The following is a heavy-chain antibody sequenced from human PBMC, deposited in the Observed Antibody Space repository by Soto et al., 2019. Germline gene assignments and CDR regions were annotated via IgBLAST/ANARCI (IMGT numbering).Heavy chain of an antibody. Sequence: GGSLRLSCAASAFTFNNYAMSWVRQAPGKGLEWVSGIGGSGRTTYYADSVKGRFTISRDNSNSTLFLQMNSLRAEDTAVYYCAKSRYSDSSGDFYDHWGQGTLVTVSS. CDR3: AKSRYSDSSGDFYDH. CDR1: AFTFNNYA. D-gene: IGHD3-22*01. V-gene: IGHV3-23*01. J-gene: IGHJ5*02. CDR2: IGGSGRTT.